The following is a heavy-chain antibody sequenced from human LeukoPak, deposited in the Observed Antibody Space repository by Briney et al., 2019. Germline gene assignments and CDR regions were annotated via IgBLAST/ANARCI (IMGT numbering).Heavy chain of an antibody. CDR1: GFTFSSHG. D-gene: IGHD6-13*01. J-gene: IGHJ4*02. CDR3: ARWGEGSRLDH. Sequence: PGGSLRLSCEASGFTFSSHGMYWVRQAPGKGLEWVAVIWYDGSYKYYGDSVKGRFTISRDNSENMLYLQMNSLRVEDTAIHYCARWGEGSRLDHWGQGTLVTVSS. CDR2: IWYDGSYK. V-gene: IGHV3-33*01.